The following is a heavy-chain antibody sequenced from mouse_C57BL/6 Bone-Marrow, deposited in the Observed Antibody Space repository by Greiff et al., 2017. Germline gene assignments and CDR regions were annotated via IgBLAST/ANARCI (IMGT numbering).Heavy chain of an antibody. CDR3: ARDGNPFAY. V-gene: IGHV5-6*01. J-gene: IGHJ3*01. D-gene: IGHD2-1*01. CDR2: ISSGGSYT. CDR1: GFTFSSYG. Sequence: EVHLVESGGDLVKPGGSLKLSCAASGFTFSSYGMSWVRQTPDQRLEWVATISSGGSYTYYPDSVKGRFTISRDNAKNTLYLQMSSLKSEDTSMYYCARDGNPFAYWGQGTLVTVYA.